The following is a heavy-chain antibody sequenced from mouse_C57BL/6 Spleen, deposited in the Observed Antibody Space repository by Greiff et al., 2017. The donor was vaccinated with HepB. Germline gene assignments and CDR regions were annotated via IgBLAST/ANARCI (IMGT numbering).Heavy chain of an antibody. D-gene: IGHD2-2*01. J-gene: IGHJ3*01. V-gene: IGHV1-64*01. CDR1: GYTFTSYW. CDR3: AASMVTRGFAY. CDR2: IHPNSGST. Sequence: QVQLQQPGAELVKPGASVKLSCKASGYTFTSYWMHWVKQRPGQGLEWIGMIHPNSGSTNYNEKFKSKATLTVDKSSSTAYMQLSSLTSEDSAVYYCAASMVTRGFAYWGQGTLVTVSA.